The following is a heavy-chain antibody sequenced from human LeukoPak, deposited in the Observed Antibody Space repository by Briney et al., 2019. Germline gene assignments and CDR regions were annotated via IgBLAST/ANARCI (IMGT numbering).Heavy chain of an antibody. J-gene: IGHJ4*02. CDR3: ARNSRSYLYYFDY. Sequence: PGGSLRLSCAASGFTFSSYSMNWVRQAPGKGLEGVSYISSGSSTIYYADSVKGRFTISRDNAKNSLYLQMNSLRAEDTAVYYCARNSRSYLYYFDYWGQATLVTVSP. D-gene: IGHD1-26*01. CDR1: GFTFSSYS. CDR2: ISSGSSTI. V-gene: IGHV3-48*01.